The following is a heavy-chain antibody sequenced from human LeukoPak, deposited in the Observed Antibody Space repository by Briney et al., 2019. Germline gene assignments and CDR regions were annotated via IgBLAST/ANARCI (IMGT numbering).Heavy chain of an antibody. Sequence: GFLRLSCAASGFTFSGFWMSWVRQAPGKGLEWVANINQDGSEKYYVDSVKGRFTISRDNAKSSLYLQMNSLRADDTAVYYCAKIYCGGGSCHSYFDSWGQGTLVTVSS. CDR1: GFTFSGFW. CDR3: AKIYCGGGSCHSYFDS. CDR2: INQDGSEK. V-gene: IGHV3-7*02. D-gene: IGHD2-15*01. J-gene: IGHJ4*02.